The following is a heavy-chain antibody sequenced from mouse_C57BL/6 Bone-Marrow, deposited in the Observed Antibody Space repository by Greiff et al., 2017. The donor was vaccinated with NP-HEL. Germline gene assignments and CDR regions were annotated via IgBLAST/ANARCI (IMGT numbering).Heavy chain of an antibody. Sequence: DVKLVESGEGLVKPGGSLKLSCAASGFTFSSYAMSWVRQTPEKRLEWVAYISSGGDYIYYADTVKGRFTISRNNARNTLYLQMSRLKSEDTTMYYCTTRQLMPYYYAMDYGGQGTSVTVSS. CDR1: GFTFSSYA. D-gene: IGHD3-2*02. V-gene: IGHV5-9-1*02. CDR3: TTRQLMPYYYAMDY. CDR2: ISSGGDYI. J-gene: IGHJ4*01.